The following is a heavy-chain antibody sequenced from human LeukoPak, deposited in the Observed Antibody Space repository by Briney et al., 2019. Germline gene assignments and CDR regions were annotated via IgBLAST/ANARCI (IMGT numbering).Heavy chain of an antibody. J-gene: IGHJ4*02. CDR2: ISTSSSYI. D-gene: IGHD4-17*01. Sequence: GGSLRLSCAASGFTFSSYSMNWVRQAPGKGLEWVSSISTSSSYIYYADSVKGRFTISRDNARKSLYLQMNSLRAGDTAVYYCARERDDYDDPGPLDYWGQGTLVTVSS. CDR1: GFTFSSYS. V-gene: IGHV3-21*01. CDR3: ARERDDYDDPGPLDY.